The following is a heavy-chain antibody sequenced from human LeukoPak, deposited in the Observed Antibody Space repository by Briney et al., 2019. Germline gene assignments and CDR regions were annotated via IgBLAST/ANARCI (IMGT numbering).Heavy chain of an antibody. CDR3: ARGKSSLLWFGELLRYFDY. D-gene: IGHD3-10*01. CDR2: INHSGST. J-gene: IGHJ4*02. V-gene: IGHV4-34*01. CDR1: GGSFSGYY. Sequence: SETLSLTCAVYGGSFSGYYWGWIRQPPGKGLEWIGEINHSGSTNYNPSLKSRVTISVDTSKNQFSLKLSSVTAADTAVYYCARGKSSLLWFGELLRYFDYWGQGTLVTVSS.